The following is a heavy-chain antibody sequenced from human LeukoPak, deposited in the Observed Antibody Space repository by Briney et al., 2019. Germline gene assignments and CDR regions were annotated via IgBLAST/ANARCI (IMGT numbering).Heavy chain of an antibody. V-gene: IGHV4-39*01. CDR2: IYYSGST. D-gene: IGHD3-22*01. J-gene: IGHJ5*02. CDR1: AGSISSSTYS. Sequence: SETLSLTCTVSAGSISSSTYSWGWIRQPPGKGLEWIGSIYYSGSTYYNPSLKSRVTISVDTSKNQFSLKLSSVTAADTAVYYCARGSGGCYYSWFDPWGQGTLVTVSS. CDR3: ARGSGGCYYSWFDP.